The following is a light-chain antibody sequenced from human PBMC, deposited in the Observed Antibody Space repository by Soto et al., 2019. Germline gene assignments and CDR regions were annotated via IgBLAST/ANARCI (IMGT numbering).Light chain of an antibody. CDR2: GAS. J-gene: IGKJ2*01. Sequence: EIVMTQSPATLSVSPGERATLSCRASQSVSSNLAWYQQKPGQSSRLLTYGASTRTTGIPATFSGSGSGTEFTLTISSLQSEDFAVYYCQQYNNWLPYTFGQGTKLEIK. V-gene: IGKV3-15*01. CDR3: QQYNNWLPYT. CDR1: QSVSSN.